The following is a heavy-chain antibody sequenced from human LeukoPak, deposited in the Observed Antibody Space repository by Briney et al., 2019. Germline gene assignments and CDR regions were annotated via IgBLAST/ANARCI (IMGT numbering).Heavy chain of an antibody. CDR3: AKSNGYGLIDI. CDR1: SGSISTSNYY. J-gene: IGHJ3*02. CDR2: IFYSGST. Sequence: SETLSLTCTVSSGSISTSNYYWGWVRQPPGKALEWIGNIFYSGSTYYSPSLKSRVTISLDTSRNQFSLKLNSVTAADTAVYYCAKSNGYGLIDIWXQGTMVTVSS. D-gene: IGHD3-10*01. V-gene: IGHV4-39*07.